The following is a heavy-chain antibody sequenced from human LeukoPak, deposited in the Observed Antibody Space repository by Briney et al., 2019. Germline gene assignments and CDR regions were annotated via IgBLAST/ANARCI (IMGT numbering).Heavy chain of an antibody. J-gene: IGHJ4*02. D-gene: IGHD4-17*01. CDR3: ARKKGSVTHNPDY. CDR1: GFTFSSYG. V-gene: IGHV3-30*03. Sequence: PGRSLRLSCAASGFTFSSYGMHWVRQAPGKGLEWVAVISYDGSNKYYADSVKGRFTISRDNSKNTLYLQMNSLRAEDTAVYYCARKKGSVTHNPDYWGQGTLVTVSS. CDR2: ISYDGSNK.